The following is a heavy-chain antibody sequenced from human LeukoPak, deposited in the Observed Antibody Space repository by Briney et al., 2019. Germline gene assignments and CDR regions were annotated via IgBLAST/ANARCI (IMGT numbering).Heavy chain of an antibody. CDR2: INPNSGGT. CDR3: ARGEAVADPWNWFDP. CDR1: GYTFTGYY. D-gene: IGHD6-19*01. J-gene: IGHJ5*02. Sequence: ASVKVSCKASGYTFTGYYMHWVRQAPGQGLEWMGWINPNSGGTNYAQKFQDRVTMTRDTSISTAYMELSRLRSDDTAVYYCARGEAVADPWNWFDPWGQGTLVTVSS. V-gene: IGHV1-2*02.